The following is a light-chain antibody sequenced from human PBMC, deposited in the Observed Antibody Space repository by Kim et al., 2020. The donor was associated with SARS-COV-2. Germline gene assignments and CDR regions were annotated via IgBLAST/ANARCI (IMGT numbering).Light chain of an antibody. CDR3: QQTFTIPWT. CDR1: QTITNY. CDR2: GVS. Sequence: DIQMTQSQSSLSASVGDRVTITCRTSQTITNYLNWYQQKPGKAPKVLIYGVSSLQSGVPSRFSGSGSGTEFTLTISSLQPEDFATYFCQQTFTIPWTFGQGTKLEI. J-gene: IGKJ1*01. V-gene: IGKV1-39*01.